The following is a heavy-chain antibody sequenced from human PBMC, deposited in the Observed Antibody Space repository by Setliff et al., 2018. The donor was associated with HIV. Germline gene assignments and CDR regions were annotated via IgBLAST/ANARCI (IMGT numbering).Heavy chain of an antibody. V-gene: IGHV3-30*02. Sequence: PGGSLRLSCEASAFIFSSYGMHWVRQAPGKGLEWIAFIRYDGSNKYYADSVKGRFTISRDNSKNTLYLEMTSLRAEDTAVYYCAREKFENGDYEFVSTFDSWGQGTLVTVSS. CDR2: IRYDGSNK. CDR1: AFIFSSYG. D-gene: IGHD4-17*01. J-gene: IGHJ4*02. CDR3: AREKFENGDYEFVSTFDS.